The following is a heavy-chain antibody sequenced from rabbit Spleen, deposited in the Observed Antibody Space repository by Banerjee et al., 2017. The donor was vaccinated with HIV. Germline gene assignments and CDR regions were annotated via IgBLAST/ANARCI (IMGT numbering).Heavy chain of an antibody. D-gene: IGHD1-1*01. CDR2: IYTSSGNT. J-gene: IGHJ3*01. V-gene: IGHV1S40*01. CDR1: GFSFSSSYD. CDR3: ARDKDSSSASYRLTGLDL. Sequence: QSLEESGGDLVKPGASLTLTCTASGFSFSSSYDMCWVRQAPGKGLELIACIYTSSGNTYYASWAKGRFTISKTSSTTVDLKMTSLTVADTATYFCARDKDSSSASYRLTGLDLWGPGTLVTVS.